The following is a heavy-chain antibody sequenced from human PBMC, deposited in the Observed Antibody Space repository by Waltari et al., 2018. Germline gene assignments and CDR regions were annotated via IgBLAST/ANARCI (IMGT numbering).Heavy chain of an antibody. J-gene: IGHJ4*02. D-gene: IGHD3-3*01. CDR3: ATTNRGPFGVVTPVDY. CDR2: IIPIFGTA. CDR1: GGTFSSSA. Sequence: QVQLVQSGAEVKKPGSSVKVSCKASGGTFSSSAISWVRQAPGQGLEWMGGIIPIFGTANHAQKFQGRGTITADEATSTAYMGLNSLRAEDTAVYYCATTNRGPFGVVTPVDYWGQGTLVTVSS. V-gene: IGHV1-69*01.